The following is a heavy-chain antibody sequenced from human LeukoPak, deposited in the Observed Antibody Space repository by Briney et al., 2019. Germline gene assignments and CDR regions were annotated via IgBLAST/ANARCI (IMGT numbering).Heavy chain of an antibody. D-gene: IGHD2-21*02. J-gene: IGHJ6*03. CDR1: GFTFSSYS. Sequence: GGSLRLSCAAPGFTFSSYSIQWVRQAPGKGLECVTVISHDGINKYYADSVKGRFTVSRDNSQNTVHLQMSSLRTEDTAIYYCASIMVTGSYYEYSMDVWGRGTTVIVSS. CDR3: ASIMVTGSYYEYSMDV. CDR2: ISHDGINK. V-gene: IGHV3-30-3*01.